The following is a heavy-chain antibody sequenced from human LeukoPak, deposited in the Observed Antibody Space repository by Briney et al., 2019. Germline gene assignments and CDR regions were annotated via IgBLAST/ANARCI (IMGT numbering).Heavy chain of an antibody. CDR1: GFTFSIFA. CDR2: ITDSGAHT. V-gene: IGHV3-23*01. Sequence: QPGGSLRLSCATSGFTFSIFAMSWVRHAPGKGLEWVSTITDSGAHTFYADSVKGRFTISRDNSKDTLYLQMNSLRAEDTAVYYCSYRSGFDYWGQGTLVTVSS. J-gene: IGHJ4*02. D-gene: IGHD3-10*01. CDR3: SYRSGFDY.